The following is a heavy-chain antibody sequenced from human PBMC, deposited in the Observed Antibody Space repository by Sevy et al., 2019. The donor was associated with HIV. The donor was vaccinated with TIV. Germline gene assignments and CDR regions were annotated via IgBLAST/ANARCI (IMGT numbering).Heavy chain of an antibody. Sequence: GGSLRLSCAASGFTFSSYGMHWVRQAPGKGLEWVAVISYDGSNKYYADSVKGRFTISRDNSKNTLYLQMNSLRAEDTAVYYCARGDYGDYGDYYYYGMDVWGQGTTVTVSS. CDR2: ISYDGSNK. D-gene: IGHD4-17*01. V-gene: IGHV3-30*03. J-gene: IGHJ6*02. CDR3: ARGDYGDYGDYYYYGMDV. CDR1: GFTFSSYG.